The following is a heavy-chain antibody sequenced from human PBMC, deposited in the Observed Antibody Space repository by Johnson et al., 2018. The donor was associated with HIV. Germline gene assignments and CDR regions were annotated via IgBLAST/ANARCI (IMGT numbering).Heavy chain of an antibody. CDR3: AKDKFLFLDNPVDAFDV. CDR2: ISWNSGSI. V-gene: IGHV3-9*01. J-gene: IGHJ3*01. CDR1: GFTVSNYY. Sequence: QLVESGGGVVQPGRSLRLSCAASGFTVSNYYMTWVRQSPGKGLEWVSGISWNSGSIGYADSVKGRITISRDNSKNTLYLHMNSLSPDDTGVYYCAKDKFLFLDNPVDAFDVWGQGTMVTFSS. D-gene: IGHD3/OR15-3a*01.